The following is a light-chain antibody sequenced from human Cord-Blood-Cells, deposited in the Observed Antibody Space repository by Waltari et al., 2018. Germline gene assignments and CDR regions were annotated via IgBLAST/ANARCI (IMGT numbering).Light chain of an antibody. CDR2: WAS. J-gene: IGKJ1*01. Sequence: DIVMTQAPDALAVSLGERATIHCEFSQSVLYSSNTKNYLAWYQQKPGQPPKLLIYWASTRESGVPDRFSGSGSGTDFTLTISSLQAEDVAVYYCQQYYSTRTFGQGTKVEIK. V-gene: IGKV4-1*01. CDR3: QQYYSTRT. CDR1: QSVLYSSNTKNY.